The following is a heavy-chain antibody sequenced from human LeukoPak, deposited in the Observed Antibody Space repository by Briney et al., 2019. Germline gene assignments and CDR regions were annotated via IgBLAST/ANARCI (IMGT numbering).Heavy chain of an antibody. V-gene: IGHV5-51*01. J-gene: IGHJ4*02. Sequence: GESLKISCQASGYKFTNYWIGWVRQMPGKGLEWMGVIFLADSDTRYSPSFEGQVTISADKSIYTAYLQWSSLQTSDTAIYYCATHEVTAAAGTEFDSWGQGTLVTVSS. CDR1: GYKFTNYW. CDR2: IFLADSDT. CDR3: ATHEVTAAAGTEFDS. D-gene: IGHD6-25*01.